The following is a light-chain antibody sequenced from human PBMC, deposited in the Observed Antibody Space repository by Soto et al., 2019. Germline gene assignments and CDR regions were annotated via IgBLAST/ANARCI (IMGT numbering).Light chain of an antibody. J-gene: IGKJ1*01. V-gene: IGKV3-20*01. CDR2: GTS. Sequence: EIVLTQSPGTLSLSPGERATLSCRASQSIMNTFLSWYQQKPGQAPRLLIYGTSSRATGIPDRFSGSGSGTDFTLTISRLEPEDFAVYYCQQYGSLPRTFGQGTKVESK. CDR3: QQYGSLPRT. CDR1: QSIMNTF.